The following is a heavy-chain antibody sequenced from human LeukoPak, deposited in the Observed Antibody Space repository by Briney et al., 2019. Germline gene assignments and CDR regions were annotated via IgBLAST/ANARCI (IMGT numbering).Heavy chain of an antibody. CDR1: GFTFSSYA. D-gene: IGHD2-15*01. V-gene: IGHV3-30*04. Sequence: GGSLRLSCAASGFTFSSYAMHWVRQAPGKGLEGVAVISYDGSNKYYADSVKGRFTISRDNSKNTLYLQMNSLRAEDTAVYYCARDGEDIVVVVAARYFDYWGQGTLVTVSS. CDR2: ISYDGSNK. CDR3: ARDGEDIVVVVAARYFDY. J-gene: IGHJ4*02.